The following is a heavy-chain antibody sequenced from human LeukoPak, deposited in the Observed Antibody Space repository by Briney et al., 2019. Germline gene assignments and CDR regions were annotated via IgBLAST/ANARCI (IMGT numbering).Heavy chain of an antibody. CDR3: ARDKFGGY. CDR1: GFTFEDYA. J-gene: IGHJ4*02. D-gene: IGHD3-16*01. V-gene: IGHV3-9*01. Sequence: GRSLRLSCAASGFTFEDYAMHWVRQAPGKGLEWVSGISWNSGSIGYADSVKGRFTISRDNAKNSLYLELNSLRAEDTAVYYCARDKFGGYWGQGTLVTVSS. CDR2: ISWNSGSI.